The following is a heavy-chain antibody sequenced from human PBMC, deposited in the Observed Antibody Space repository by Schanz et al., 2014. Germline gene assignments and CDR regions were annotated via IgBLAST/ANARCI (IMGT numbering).Heavy chain of an antibody. CDR3: ARIGGSVFDY. CDR1: GFTFSSYD. V-gene: IGHV3-33*03. Sequence: QVHLLESGGGLVEPGGSLRLSCAASGFTFSSYDVFWVRQAPGKGLEWVAILWHDGSKKYYADSVKGRFTISRDNSKNSLYLQMNSLRAEDTAVYYCARIGGSVFDYWAQGTLVTVSS. CDR2: LWHDGSKK. J-gene: IGHJ4*02. D-gene: IGHD3-10*01.